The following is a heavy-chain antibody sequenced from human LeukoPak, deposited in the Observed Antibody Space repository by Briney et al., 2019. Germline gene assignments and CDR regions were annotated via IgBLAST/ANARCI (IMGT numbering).Heavy chain of an antibody. CDR3: ARGRFNYFDSNGHDAFDI. CDR2: IIPNSGGT. V-gene: IGHV1-2*02. J-gene: IGHJ3*02. D-gene: IGHD3-22*01. CDR1: RYIFTGYY. Sequence: ASVKVSCKASRYIFTGYYVHWVRQAPGQGLEWMGWIIPNSGGTHYAQKFQGRVTMTRDTSINTAYMELSSLRSDDTAVYYCARGRFNYFDSNGHDAFDIWGQGTKVTVSP.